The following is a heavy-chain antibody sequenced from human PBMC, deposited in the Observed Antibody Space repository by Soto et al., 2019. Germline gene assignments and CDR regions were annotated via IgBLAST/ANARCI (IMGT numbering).Heavy chain of an antibody. CDR3: ARSPSAAAGSTLGWCAP. CDR1: GGTFSNYA. J-gene: IGHJ5*02. D-gene: IGHD6-13*01. Sequence: QVQLVQSGAEVKRPGSSVKVSCKASGGTFSNYAISWVRRAPGQGLEWMGGIIPIFGTANYAQKFQARVTITADESTSTAYLELNSLRSEDTAMYYCARSPSAAAGSTLGWCAPWGQGTLVTVSS. V-gene: IGHV1-69*01. CDR2: IIPIFGTA.